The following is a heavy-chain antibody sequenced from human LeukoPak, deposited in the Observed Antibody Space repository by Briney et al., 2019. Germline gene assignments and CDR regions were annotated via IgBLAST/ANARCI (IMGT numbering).Heavy chain of an antibody. V-gene: IGHV3-53*01. CDR3: ARDRRYSSSWYFWN. D-gene: IGHD6-13*01. CDR1: GFILSRNY. CDR2: IYTGGDT. Sequence: PGESLRLSCGVSGFILSRNYMSWVRQAPGKGLELGSIIYTGGDTYYADSVKGRFTISRDNSNNTLYLQMNSLRADDTGMHYCARDRRYSSSWYFWNWGQGTLVTVSS. J-gene: IGHJ4*02.